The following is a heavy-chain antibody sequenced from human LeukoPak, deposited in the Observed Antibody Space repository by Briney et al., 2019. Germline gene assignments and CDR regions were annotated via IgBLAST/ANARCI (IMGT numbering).Heavy chain of an antibody. CDR1: GFTFSSYG. J-gene: IGHJ4*02. CDR3: ARERNRIAVAMEPIDY. D-gene: IGHD6-19*01. CDR2: IRYDGSNK. Sequence: GGSLRLSCAASGFTFSSYGMHWVRQAPGKGLEWVAFIRYDGSNKYYADSVKGRFTISRDNSKNTLYLQMNSLRAEDTAVYYCARERNRIAVAMEPIDYWGQGTLVTVSS. V-gene: IGHV3-30*02.